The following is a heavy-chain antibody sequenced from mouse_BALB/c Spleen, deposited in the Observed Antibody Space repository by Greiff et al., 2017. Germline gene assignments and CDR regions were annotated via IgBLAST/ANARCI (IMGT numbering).Heavy chain of an antibody. CDR1: GYTFTDYN. CDR2: IYPYNGGT. Sequence: EVKLQESGPELVKPGASVKISCKASGYTFTDYNMHWVKQSHGKSLEWIGYIYPYNGGTGYNQKFKSKATLTVDTSSSSAYMELRSLTSEDSAVYYCARGALYYYGSSYGDYAMDYWGQGTSVTVSA. V-gene: IGHV1S29*02. D-gene: IGHD1-1*01. CDR3: ARGALYYYGSSYGDYAMDY. J-gene: IGHJ4*01.